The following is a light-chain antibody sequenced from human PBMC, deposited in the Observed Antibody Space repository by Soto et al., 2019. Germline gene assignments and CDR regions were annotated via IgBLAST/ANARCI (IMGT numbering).Light chain of an antibody. Sequence: DIQMTQSPSTLSASVGDRVTITCRASQSISDWLAWYQQKPGKAPKLLIYDASSLESGVPSRFSGSGSGTEFTLTISSLQPDDFATYYCQQYNSYSWTFGQGTKVDSK. V-gene: IGKV1-5*01. CDR1: QSISDW. J-gene: IGKJ1*01. CDR2: DAS. CDR3: QQYNSYSWT.